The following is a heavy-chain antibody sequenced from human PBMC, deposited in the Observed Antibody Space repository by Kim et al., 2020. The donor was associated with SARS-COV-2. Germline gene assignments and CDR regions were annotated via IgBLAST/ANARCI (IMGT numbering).Heavy chain of an antibody. CDR2: IYYSGST. CDR1: GGSISSGGYY. D-gene: IGHD3-3*01. V-gene: IGHV4-31*03. CDR3: AARRGSGSGFDP. Sequence: SETLSLTCTVSGGSISSGGYYWSWIRQHPGKGLEWIGYIYYSGSTYYNPSLKSRVTISVDTSKNQFSLKLSSVTAADTAMYYCAARRGSGSGFDPWGQGTLVTVSS. J-gene: IGHJ5*02.